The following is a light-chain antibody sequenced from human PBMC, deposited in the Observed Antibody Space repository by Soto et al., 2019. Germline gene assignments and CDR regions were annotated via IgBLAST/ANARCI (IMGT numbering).Light chain of an antibody. J-gene: IGKJ1*01. Sequence: EIVMTQAPATLSMSPGERATLSCRASQSVSSNLAWYQQKPGQAPRLLIYGASTRATGIPARFSGSGSGTEFTLTISSLQSEDFAVYYCQQYNNRPKFGQGTKVAIK. CDR2: GAS. V-gene: IGKV3-15*01. CDR3: QQYNNRPK. CDR1: QSVSSN.